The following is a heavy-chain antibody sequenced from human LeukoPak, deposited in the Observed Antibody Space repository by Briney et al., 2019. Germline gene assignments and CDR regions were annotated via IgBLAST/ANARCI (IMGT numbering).Heavy chain of an antibody. Sequence: SVTVSCKASGGTFSSYAISWVRQAPGQGLEWMGRIIPILGIANYAQKFQGRVTITADKSTSTAYMELSSLRSEDTAVYYCAIGLGYCSSTGCPADFDYWGQGTLVTVSS. D-gene: IGHD2-2*01. CDR3: AIGLGYCSSTGCPADFDY. CDR1: GGTFSSYA. J-gene: IGHJ4*02. CDR2: IIPILGIA. V-gene: IGHV1-69*04.